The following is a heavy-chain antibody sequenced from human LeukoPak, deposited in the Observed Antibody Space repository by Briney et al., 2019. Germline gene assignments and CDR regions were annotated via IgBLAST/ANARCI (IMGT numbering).Heavy chain of an antibody. V-gene: IGHV4-39*01. J-gene: IGHJ4*02. CDR2: IYYSGST. Sequence: SETLSLTCTVSGGSISSSSYYWGWIRQPPGKGLEWIGRIYYSGSTYYNPSLKSRVTISVDTSKNQFSLKLSSVTAADTAVYYCARHGGLWFGELFPYFDYWGQGTLVTVSS. CDR1: GGSISSSSYY. CDR3: ARHGGLWFGELFPYFDY. D-gene: IGHD3-10*01.